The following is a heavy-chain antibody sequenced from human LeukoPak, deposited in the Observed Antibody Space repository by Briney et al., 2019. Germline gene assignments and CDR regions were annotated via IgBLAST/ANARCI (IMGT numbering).Heavy chain of an antibody. D-gene: IGHD6-13*01. Sequence: GGSLRLSCAASGFTFSSYAMSWVRQAPGKGLEWVSAISGSGGSTYYADSVKGRFTISRDNSKNTLYLQMNSLRAEDTAVYYCTKLSAAAPRGWFDPWGQGTLVTVSS. CDR3: TKLSAAAPRGWFDP. V-gene: IGHV3-23*01. J-gene: IGHJ5*02. CDR1: GFTFSSYA. CDR2: ISGSGGST.